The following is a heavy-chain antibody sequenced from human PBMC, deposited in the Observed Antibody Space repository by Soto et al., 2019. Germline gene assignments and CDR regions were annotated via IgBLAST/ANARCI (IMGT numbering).Heavy chain of an antibody. CDR2: IYPGDSDT. Sequence: GSLKISCKGSGYSFTSYWIGWVRQMPGKGLEWMGIIYPGDSDTRYSPSFQGQVTISADKSISTAYLQWSSLKASDTAMYYCARSIAAAGTLWDVWGQGTTVTVSS. V-gene: IGHV5-51*01. D-gene: IGHD6-13*01. CDR1: GYSFTSYW. J-gene: IGHJ6*02. CDR3: ARSIAAAGTLWDV.